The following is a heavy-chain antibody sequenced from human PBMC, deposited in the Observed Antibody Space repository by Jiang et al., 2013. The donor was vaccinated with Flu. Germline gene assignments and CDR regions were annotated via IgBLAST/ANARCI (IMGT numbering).Heavy chain of an antibody. Sequence: KPTQTLTLTCTFSGFSLTSLGVGVGWVRQPPGKALEWLALTSWDDDNRYSPSLRSRLTITRDTSKNQVLLTLTNMDPLDTATYYCAHIPAAIFGAPNYYYAMDVWGQGTTVTVSS. J-gene: IGHJ6*02. V-gene: IGHV2-5*02. CDR3: AHIPAAIFGAPNYYYAMDV. CDR1: GFSLTSLGVG. D-gene: IGHD3-3*01. CDR2: TSWDDDN.